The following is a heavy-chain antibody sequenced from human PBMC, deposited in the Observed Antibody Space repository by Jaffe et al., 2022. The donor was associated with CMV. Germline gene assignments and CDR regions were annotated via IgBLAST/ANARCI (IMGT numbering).Heavy chain of an antibody. CDR2: IKSKTDGGTT. D-gene: IGHD3-3*01. CDR3: TTDPSVVGVVIEFADAFDI. V-gene: IGHV3-15*01. J-gene: IGHJ3*02. CDR1: GFTFSNAW. Sequence: EVQLVESGGGLVKPGGSLRLSCAASGFTFSNAWMSWVRQAPGKGLEWVGRIKSKTDGGTTDYAAPVKGRFTISRDDSKNTLYLQMNSLKTEDTAVYYCTTDPSVVGVVIEFADAFDIWGQGTMVTVSS.